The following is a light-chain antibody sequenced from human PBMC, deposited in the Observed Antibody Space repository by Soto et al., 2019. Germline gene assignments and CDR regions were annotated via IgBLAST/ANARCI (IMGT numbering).Light chain of an antibody. V-gene: IGKV3-11*01. CDR2: DAS. J-gene: IGKJ5*01. Sequence: EIGLKQSPATLSLSPGERATLSCRASQSVSSYLAWYQQKPGQAPRLLIYDASNRATGIPARFSGSGSGTDFTLTISSLEPEDFAVYYCQQRSNWPLITFGQGTRLEIK. CDR1: QSVSSY. CDR3: QQRSNWPLIT.